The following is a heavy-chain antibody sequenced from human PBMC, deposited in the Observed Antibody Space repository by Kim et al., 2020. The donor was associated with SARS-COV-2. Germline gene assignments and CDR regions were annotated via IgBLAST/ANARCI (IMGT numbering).Heavy chain of an antibody. J-gene: IGHJ4*02. CDR3: ARHKGIAVAGTGPLGY. D-gene: IGHD6-19*01. CDR2: IYPGDSDT. V-gene: IGHV5-51*01. CDR1: GYSFTSYW. Sequence: GESLKISCKGSGYSFTSYWIGWVRQMPGKGLEWMGIIYPGDSDTRYSPSFQGQVTISADKSISTAYLQWSSLKASDTAMYYCARHKGIAVAGTGPLGYWGQGTLVTVSS.